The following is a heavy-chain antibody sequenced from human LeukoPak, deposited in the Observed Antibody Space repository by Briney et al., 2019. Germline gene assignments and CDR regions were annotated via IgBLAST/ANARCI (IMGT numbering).Heavy chain of an antibody. J-gene: IGHJ4*02. V-gene: IGHV4-31*03. CDR3: ARRGSRLQAPDF. CDR2: IYYSGST. Sequence: PSETLSLTCTVSAASISSGGYYWSWIRQHPGKGLEWIGYIYYSGSTYYNPSLKSRVTISVDTSKNQFSLKLSSVTAADTAVYFCARRGSRLQAPDFWGQGTLVTVSS. CDR1: AASISSGGYY. D-gene: IGHD6-6*01.